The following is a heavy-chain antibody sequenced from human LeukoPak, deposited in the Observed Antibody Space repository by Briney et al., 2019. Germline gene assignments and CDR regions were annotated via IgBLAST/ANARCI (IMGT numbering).Heavy chain of an antibody. V-gene: IGHV4-59*01. CDR2: IYYSGST. J-gene: IGHJ4*02. D-gene: IGHD1-26*01. Sequence: SETLSLTCAVYGGSFSGYYWSWIRQPPGKGLEWIGYIYYSGSTNYNPSLKSRVTISVDTSKNQFSLKLSSVTAADTAVYYCASSGGATTFDYWGQGTLVTVSS. CDR3: ASSGGATTFDY. CDR1: GGSFSGYY.